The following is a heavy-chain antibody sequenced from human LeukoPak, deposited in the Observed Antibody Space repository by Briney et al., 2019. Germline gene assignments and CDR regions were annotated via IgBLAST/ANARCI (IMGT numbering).Heavy chain of an antibody. Sequence: GWSLRLSCAASGFTLRNYAMSWVRQAPGKGLEWVSAFSGSGVSTHYADSVKGRFTISRDNFKNTLYLQMNSLRAEDTAVYYCAKEGDYYGSGSYRDAFNIWGQGTMVTVSS. J-gene: IGHJ3*02. CDR3: AKEGDYYGSGSYRDAFNI. V-gene: IGHV3-23*01. CDR1: GFTLRNYA. CDR2: FSGSGVST. D-gene: IGHD3-10*01.